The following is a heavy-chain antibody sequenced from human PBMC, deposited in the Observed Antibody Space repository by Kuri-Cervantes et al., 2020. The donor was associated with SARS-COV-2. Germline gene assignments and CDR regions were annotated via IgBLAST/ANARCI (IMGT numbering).Heavy chain of an antibody. CDR1: GFTFSSYE. CDR3: AREGSGWYVDY. CDR2: ISSSGSTI. D-gene: IGHD6-19*01. J-gene: IGHJ4*02. V-gene: IGHV3-48*03. Sequence: GGSLRPSCAASGFTFSSYERNWVRQAPGKGLEWVSYISSSGSTIYYADSVKGRFTISRDNAKNSLYLQMNSLRAEDTAVYYCAREGSGWYVDYWGQGTLVTVSS.